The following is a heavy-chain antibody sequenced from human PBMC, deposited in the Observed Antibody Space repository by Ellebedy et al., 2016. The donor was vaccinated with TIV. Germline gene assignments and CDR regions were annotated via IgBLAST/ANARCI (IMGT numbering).Heavy chain of an antibody. J-gene: IGHJ3*02. D-gene: IGHD1-26*01. CDR1: GFTFSNFA. Sequence: GGSLRLSXAASGFTFSNFAIHWVRQAPGKGLEWVALISYDGSYTYYAESVKGRFIISRDNSKNTLYLQMHSLRTEDTAVYYCAKDRLTGSGNSDAFDIWGQGTMVTVSS. CDR2: ISYDGSYT. CDR3: AKDRLTGSGNSDAFDI. V-gene: IGHV3-30-3*01.